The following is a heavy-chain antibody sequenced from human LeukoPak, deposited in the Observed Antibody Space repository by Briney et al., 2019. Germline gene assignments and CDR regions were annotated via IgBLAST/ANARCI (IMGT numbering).Heavy chain of an antibody. J-gene: IGHJ6*02. CDR1: GFTFNNYA. CDR3: ARDDCSGGSCYSTFNYYYTMDV. CDR2: SSFDGSNK. Sequence: PGGSLRLSCAASGFTFNNYAIHWVRQAPGKGLEWLVVSSFDGSNKYYADSVRGRFIVSRDNSENTVFLQMNRLRAEDTAVYYCARDDCSGGSCYSTFNYYYTMDVWGQGTTVTVSS. V-gene: IGHV3-30-3*01. D-gene: IGHD2-15*01.